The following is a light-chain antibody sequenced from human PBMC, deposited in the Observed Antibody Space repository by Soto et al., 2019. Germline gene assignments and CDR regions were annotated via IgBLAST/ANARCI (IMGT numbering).Light chain of an antibody. CDR1: QTISVY. J-gene: IGKJ4*01. CDR3: QQSFSPLTFGGGTHQLT. Sequence: DIQMTQSPSSLSASVGDTFIITCRASQTISVYLNWYQQIEGKAPKLLXYTASTXXTGVPSRFSGSGSGTDLTLTISSLQPEDFATYYCQQSFSPLTFGGGTHQLTFGGGTKVDIK. CDR2: TAS. V-gene: IGKV1-39*01.